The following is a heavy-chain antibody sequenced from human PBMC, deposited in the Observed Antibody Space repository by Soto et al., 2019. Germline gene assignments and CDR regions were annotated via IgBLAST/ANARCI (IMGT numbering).Heavy chain of an antibody. V-gene: IGHV1-18*04. CDR3: ARGYGNYPHYYFGMDV. CDR1: DYTFNDYG. D-gene: IGHD4-4*01. CDR2: ISAYNGNT. Sequence: ASVKVSCKASDYTFNDYGISWVRQAPGQGLEWMGWISAYNGNTNYAQKLQDRVTMTTDTSTSTAYMEVRSLRSDDTAVYYCARGYGNYPHYYFGMDVWGQGTTVTVSS. J-gene: IGHJ6*02.